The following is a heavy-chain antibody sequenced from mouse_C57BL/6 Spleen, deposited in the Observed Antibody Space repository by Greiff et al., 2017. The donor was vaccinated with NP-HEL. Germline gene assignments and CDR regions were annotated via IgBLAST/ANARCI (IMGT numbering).Heavy chain of an antibody. CDR3: ARGRLLRSYWYFDV. D-gene: IGHD1-1*01. V-gene: IGHV1-59*01. J-gene: IGHJ1*03. CDR1: GYTFTSYW. CDR2: IDPSDSYT. Sequence: QVQLQQPGAELVRPGTSVKLSCKASGYTFTSYWMPWVKQRPGQGLEWIGVIDPSDSYTNYNQKFKGKATLTVDTSSSTAYMQLSSLTSEDSAVYYCARGRLLRSYWYFDVWGTGTTVTVSS.